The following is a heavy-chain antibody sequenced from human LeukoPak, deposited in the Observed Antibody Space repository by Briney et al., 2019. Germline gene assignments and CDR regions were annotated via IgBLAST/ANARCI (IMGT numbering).Heavy chain of an antibody. D-gene: IGHD3-9*01. Sequence: GGSLRLSCAASGFTFSSYSMNWVRQAPGKGLEWVSSISSSSSCIYYADSVKGRFTISRDNAKNSLYLQMNSLRAGDTAVYYCARVAYYDILTGYYSDYWGQGTLVTVSS. J-gene: IGHJ4*02. CDR3: ARVAYYDILTGYYSDY. CDR2: ISSSSSCI. V-gene: IGHV3-21*01. CDR1: GFTFSSYS.